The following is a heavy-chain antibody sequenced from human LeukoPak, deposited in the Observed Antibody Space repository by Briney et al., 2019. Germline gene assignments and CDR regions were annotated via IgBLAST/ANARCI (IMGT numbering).Heavy chain of an antibody. D-gene: IGHD2-15*01. CDR3: ASSSVGSGGNY. CDR2: ISAYNGNT. CDR1: GYTFTGYY. J-gene: IGHJ4*02. V-gene: IGHV1-18*04. Sequence: ASVKVSCKASGYTFTGYYMHWVRQAPGQGLEWMGWISAYNGNTNYAQKLQGRVTMTTDTSTSTAYMELRSLRSDDTAVYYCASSSVGSGGNYWGQGTLVTVSS.